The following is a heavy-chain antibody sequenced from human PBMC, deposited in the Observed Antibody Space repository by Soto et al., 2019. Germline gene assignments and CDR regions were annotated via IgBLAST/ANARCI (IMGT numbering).Heavy chain of an antibody. D-gene: IGHD6-13*01. CDR1: GDSVSSNSAA. Sequence: SRTLSLTCVISGDSVSSNSAAWNWIRQSPSRGLEWLGRTYYRSKWYNDYAVSVKSRITINPDTSKNQFSLQLNSVTPEDTAVYYCAREAVAVAGPISYGMDVWGQGTTVTVSS. CDR2: TYYRSKWYN. J-gene: IGHJ6*02. CDR3: AREAVAVAGPISYGMDV. V-gene: IGHV6-1*01.